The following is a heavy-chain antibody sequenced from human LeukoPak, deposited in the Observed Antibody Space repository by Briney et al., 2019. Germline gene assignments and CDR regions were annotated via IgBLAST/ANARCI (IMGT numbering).Heavy chain of an antibody. Sequence: ASVKVSCKASGGTFSSYAISWVRQAPGKGLEWVSAISGSGGSTYYADSVKGRFTISRDNSKNTLYLQMNSLRAEDTAVYYCAKEASSGYYAYWGQGTLVTVSS. CDR3: AKEASSGYYAY. V-gene: IGHV3-23*01. CDR1: GGTFSSYA. CDR2: ISGSGGST. D-gene: IGHD3-22*01. J-gene: IGHJ4*02.